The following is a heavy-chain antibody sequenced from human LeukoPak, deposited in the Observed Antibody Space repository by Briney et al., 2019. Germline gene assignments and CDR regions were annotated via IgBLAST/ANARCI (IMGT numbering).Heavy chain of an antibody. CDR2: INWNGGST. CDR1: GFTFDDYG. D-gene: IGHD6-13*01. J-gene: IGHJ4*02. Sequence: GGSLRLSCAASGFTFDDYGMSWVRQAPGKGLEWVSGINWNGGSTGYADSVKGRFTISRDNAKNPLYLQMNSLRAEDTALYYCARGQQLVESFDYWGQGTLVTVSS. V-gene: IGHV3-20*04. CDR3: ARGQQLVESFDY.